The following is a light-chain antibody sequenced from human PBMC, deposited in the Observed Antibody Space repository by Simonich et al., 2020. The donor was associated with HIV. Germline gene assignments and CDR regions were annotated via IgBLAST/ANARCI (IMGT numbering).Light chain of an antibody. V-gene: IGKV1-NL1*01. Sequence: DILMTQSPSSLPASVGERVTITCRASQGASNSLAWYQQKPGKAPKLLLSASSRLESGVASRFSGSGSGTDYTLTISSLQPEDFATYYCQQFFSTPWTFGQGTKVEIK. CDR1: QGASNS. CDR2: ASS. J-gene: IGKJ1*01. CDR3: QQFFSTPWT.